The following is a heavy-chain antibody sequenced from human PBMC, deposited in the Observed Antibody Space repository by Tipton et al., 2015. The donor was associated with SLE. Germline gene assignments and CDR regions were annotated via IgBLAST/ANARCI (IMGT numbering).Heavy chain of an antibody. J-gene: IGHJ4*02. D-gene: IGHD6-19*01. CDR1: GGSLSSRFSF. Sequence: TLSLTCTVSGGSLSSRFSFWGWIRQPPGEGLEWLGHVFYSGSTYYNPSLKSRVTMSVDTSSNQFSLNLNSVTAADTALNFCARGVAERLGLDFWGQGSLVTVSS. CDR3: ARGVAERLGLDF. V-gene: IGHV4-39*07. CDR2: VFYSGST.